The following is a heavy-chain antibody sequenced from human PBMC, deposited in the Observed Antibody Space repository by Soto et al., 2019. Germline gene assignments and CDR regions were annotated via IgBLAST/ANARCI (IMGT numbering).Heavy chain of an antibody. CDR2: INPNSGGT. D-gene: IGHD2-2*01. CDR3: ARDIVVVPAKYYYYGMDV. Sequence: ASVKVSCKASGYTFTSYGISWVRQAPGQGLEWMGWINPNSGGTNYAQKFQGRVTMTRDTSISTAYMELSRLRSDDTAVYYCARDIVVVPAKYYYYGMDVWGQGTTVTVSS. CDR1: GYTFTSYG. V-gene: IGHV1-2*02. J-gene: IGHJ6*02.